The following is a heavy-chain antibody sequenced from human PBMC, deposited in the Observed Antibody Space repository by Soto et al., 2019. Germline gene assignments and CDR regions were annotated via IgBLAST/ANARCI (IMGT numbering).Heavy chain of an antibody. CDR3: ARSEAYPRRSVPHAFDI. D-gene: IGHD2-2*01. CDR1: GFTFSSYS. CDR2: ISSSSSTI. J-gene: IGHJ3*02. V-gene: IGHV3-48*01. Sequence: GGSLRLSCAASGFTFSSYSMNWVRQAPGKGLEWVSYISSSSSTIYYADSVKGRFTISRDNAKNSLYLQMNSLRAEDTAVYYCARSEAYPRRSVPHAFDIWGQGTMVTVSS.